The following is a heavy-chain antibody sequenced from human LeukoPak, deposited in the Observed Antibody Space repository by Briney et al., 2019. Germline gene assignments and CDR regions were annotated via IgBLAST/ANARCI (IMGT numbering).Heavy chain of an antibody. CDR3: AREVRDYYMDV. CDR1: GGSISSSSYY. CDR2: IYYSGST. Sequence: SETLSLTCTVSGGSISSSSYYWGWIRQPPGKGLEWIGSIYYSGSTYYNPSLKSRVTISVDTSKNQFSLKLSSVTAADTAVYYCAREVRDYYMDVWGKGTTITVSS. J-gene: IGHJ6*03. V-gene: IGHV4-39*07. D-gene: IGHD3-22*01.